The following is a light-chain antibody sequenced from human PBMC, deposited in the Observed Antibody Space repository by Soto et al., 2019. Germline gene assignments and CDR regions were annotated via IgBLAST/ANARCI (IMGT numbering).Light chain of an antibody. J-gene: IGLJ2*01. CDR1: NSNIGAGYD. V-gene: IGLV1-40*01. CDR3: QSYDSSLYVI. Sequence: QSALTQPPSVSGAPGQRVTISCTGSNSNIGAGYDVHWYQQLPGTAPKLLIYGNSNRPSGVPDRFSGSKSGTSASLAITGLQAEDEADYYCQSYDSSLYVIFGGGTKLTV. CDR2: GNS.